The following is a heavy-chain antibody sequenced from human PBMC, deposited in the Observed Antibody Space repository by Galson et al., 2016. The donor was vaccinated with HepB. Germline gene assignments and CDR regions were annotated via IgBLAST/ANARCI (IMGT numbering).Heavy chain of an antibody. CDR1: GYSFTDYW. D-gene: IGHD3-22*01. J-gene: IGHJ4*02. Sequence: QSGAEVKKPGESLRISCQASGYSFTDYWITWVCQMPGKGLEWMGRIDPRDSYINYSPSFQGRVTISVDRSISAAYLQWSRLRASDTATYYCARHVHSSSSGADDFWGQGSLVTVSS. CDR3: ARHVHSSSSGADDF. CDR2: IDPRDSYI. V-gene: IGHV5-10-1*01.